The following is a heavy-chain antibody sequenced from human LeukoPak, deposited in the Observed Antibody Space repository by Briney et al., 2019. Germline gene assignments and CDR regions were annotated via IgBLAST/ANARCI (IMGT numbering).Heavy chain of an antibody. Sequence: SETLSLTCTVSGGSISSYYWSWIRQPPGKGLEWIGYIYYSGSTNYNPSLKSRVTISMDTSKNQFSLKLTSVTAADTAVYYCARGYDSSGYHPVDYWGQGTLVTVSS. CDR3: ARGYDSSGYHPVDY. D-gene: IGHD3-22*01. CDR1: GGSISSYY. CDR2: IYYSGST. V-gene: IGHV4-59*08. J-gene: IGHJ4*02.